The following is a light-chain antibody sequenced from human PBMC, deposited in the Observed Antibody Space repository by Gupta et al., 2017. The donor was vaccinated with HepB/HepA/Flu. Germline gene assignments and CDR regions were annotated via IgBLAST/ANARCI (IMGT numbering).Light chain of an antibody. CDR1: QSVNSRY. J-gene: IGKJ2*04. Sequence: EIVLTQSPGTLSLSLGERATLSCRASQSVNSRYLAWYQQKPGQAPRLLIYGASSRATGIPERFSGSGSGTDFTLIISRLEPEDFAVYYCHQDGSSPRSFGQGTKLEIK. CDR2: GAS. V-gene: IGKV3-20*01. CDR3: HQDGSSPRS.